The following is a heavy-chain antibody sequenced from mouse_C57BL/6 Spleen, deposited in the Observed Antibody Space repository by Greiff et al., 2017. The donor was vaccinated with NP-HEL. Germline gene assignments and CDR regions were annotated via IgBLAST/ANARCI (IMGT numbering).Heavy chain of an antibody. CDR3: ARRGDYDVYYAMDY. CDR2: IDPSDSYT. J-gene: IGHJ4*01. V-gene: IGHV1-69*01. D-gene: IGHD2-4*01. CDR1: GYTFTSYW. Sequence: QVQLQQPGAELVMPGASVKLSCKASGYTFTSYWMHWVKQRPGQGLEWIGEIDPSDSYTNYNQKFKGKSTLTVDKSSSTAYMQLSSLTSEDSAVYYCARRGDYDVYYAMDYWGQGTSVTVSS.